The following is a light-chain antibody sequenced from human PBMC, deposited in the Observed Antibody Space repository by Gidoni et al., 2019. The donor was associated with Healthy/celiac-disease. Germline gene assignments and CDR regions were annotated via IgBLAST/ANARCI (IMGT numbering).Light chain of an antibody. J-gene: IGKJ3*01. CDR2: DAS. CDR3: QQYDNLPVT. CDR1: QDISNY. V-gene: IGKV1-33*01. Sequence: DIHLTQSPSSLSASVGDRVTITCQASQDISNYLNWYQQKPRKAPKLLIYDASNLETGVPPRFSGSGSGTDFTFTISSLQPEDIATYYCQQYDNLPVTFGPGTKVDIK.